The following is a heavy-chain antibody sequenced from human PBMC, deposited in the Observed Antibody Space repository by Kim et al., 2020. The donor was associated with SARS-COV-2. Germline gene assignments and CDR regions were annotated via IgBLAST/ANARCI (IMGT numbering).Heavy chain of an antibody. CDR2: ISGSGGST. CDR3: ATEVTTREYGMDV. D-gene: IGHD4-4*01. CDR1: GFTFSSYA. Sequence: GGSLRLSCAASGFTFSSYAMRWVRQAPGKGLEWVSAISGSGGSTYYADSVKGRFTISRDNSKNTLYLQMNSLIAEDTAVYYCATEVTTREYGMDVWGQGTTVTVSS. J-gene: IGHJ6*02. V-gene: IGHV3-23*01.